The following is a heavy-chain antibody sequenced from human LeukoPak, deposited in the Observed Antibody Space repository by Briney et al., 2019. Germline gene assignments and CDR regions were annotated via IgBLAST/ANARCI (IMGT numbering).Heavy chain of an antibody. Sequence: GGSLRLSCAASGFTFSSYAMSWVRQAPGKGLEWVSAISGSGGSTYYADSVKGRFTISRDNSKNTLYLQMNSLRAEDTAVYYCARVMPGIAAALGYFDYWGQGTLVTVSS. CDR3: ARVMPGIAAALGYFDY. V-gene: IGHV3-23*01. CDR2: ISGSGGST. D-gene: IGHD6-13*01. CDR1: GFTFSSYA. J-gene: IGHJ4*02.